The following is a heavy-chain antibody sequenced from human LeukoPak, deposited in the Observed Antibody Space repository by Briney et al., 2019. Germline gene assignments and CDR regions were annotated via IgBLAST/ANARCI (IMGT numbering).Heavy chain of an antibody. J-gene: IGHJ6*02. CDR3: ARGPVDAVFGVSTED. CDR1: GGTFSSYA. V-gene: IGHV1-69*13. D-gene: IGHD3-10*02. CDR2: IIPIFGTA. Sequence: EASVKVSCKASGGTFSSYAISWVRQAPGQGLEWMGGIIPIFGTANYAQKFQGRVTITADESTSTAYMELSSLRSEDTAVYYCARGPVDAVFGVSTEDWGQGTTVTVSS.